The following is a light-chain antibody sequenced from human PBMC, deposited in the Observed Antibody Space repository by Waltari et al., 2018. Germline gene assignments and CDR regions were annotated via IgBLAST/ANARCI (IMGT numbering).Light chain of an antibody. V-gene: IGLV2-23*01. CDR2: DDN. CDR3: CSYAGSYTWV. CDR1: SSDVGNYNL. J-gene: IGLJ3*02. Sequence: QSALTQPASVSGSPGQSITISCTGTSSDVGNYNLVSWYQQYPGKAPKVMIYDDNRLPSVVSDRLSGSKSGNTASLTTSGVQAEDEADYYCCSYAGSYTWVFGGGTKLTVL.